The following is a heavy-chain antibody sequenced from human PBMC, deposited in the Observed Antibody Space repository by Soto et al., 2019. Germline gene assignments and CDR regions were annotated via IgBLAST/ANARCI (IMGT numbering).Heavy chain of an antibody. V-gene: IGHV4-34*01. D-gene: IGHD3-10*01. Sequence: SETLSLTCAVYGGSFSGYYWTWIRQPPGKGLEWIGEINHSGSTNYNPSLKSRVTISVDTSKNQFSLKLSSVTAADTAVYYCGRGYYYGSGSQINYYYGMDVWGQGTTVTVS. CDR2: INHSGST. CDR1: GGSFSGYY. CDR3: GRGYYYGSGSQINYYYGMDV. J-gene: IGHJ6*02.